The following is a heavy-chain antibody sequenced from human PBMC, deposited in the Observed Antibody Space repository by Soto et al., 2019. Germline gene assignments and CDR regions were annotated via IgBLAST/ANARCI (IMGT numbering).Heavy chain of an antibody. J-gene: IGHJ4*02. CDR2: IYYSGST. D-gene: IGHD3-22*01. V-gene: IGHV4-30-4*01. Sequence: PSETLSLTCTVSGGSISSGDYYWSWIRQPPGKGLEWIGYIYYSGSTYYNPSLKSQVTISVDTSKNQFSLKLSSVTAADTAVYYCASYYDSSGYYHHYFDYWGQGTLVTVSS. CDR1: GGSISSGDYY. CDR3: ASYYDSSGYYHHYFDY.